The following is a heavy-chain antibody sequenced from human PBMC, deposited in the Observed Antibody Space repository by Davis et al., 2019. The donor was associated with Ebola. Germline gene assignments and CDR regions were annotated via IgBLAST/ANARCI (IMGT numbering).Heavy chain of an antibody. CDR3: AGHVVGKIAGGAIDS. D-gene: IGHD2-21*01. J-gene: IGHJ5*01. CDR2: VFFSGST. Sequence: MPSETLSPTCNLPGGSMTSYYWSWIPQPPGKGLAWTGGFGTVFFSGSTLYSSSLSRPVTISADMSKNQFSLRLDSVTAASTGVYFCAGHVVGKIAGGAIDSWGQGILVTVSS. V-gene: IGHV4-59*04. CDR1: GGSMTSYY.